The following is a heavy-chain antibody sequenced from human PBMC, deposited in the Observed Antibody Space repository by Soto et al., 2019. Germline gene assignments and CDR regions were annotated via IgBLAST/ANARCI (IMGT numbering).Heavy chain of an antibody. D-gene: IGHD2-15*01. CDR1: GFTFSSYS. Sequence: EVQLVESGGGLVKPGGSLRLSCAASGFTFSSYSMNWVRQAPGKGLEWVSSISSSSSYIYYADSVKGRFTISRDNAKNSLYLQMNSLRAEDTAVYYCARVVAATRGYYYCYMDVWGKGTTVTVSS. CDR3: ARVVAATRGYYYCYMDV. V-gene: IGHV3-21*01. J-gene: IGHJ6*03. CDR2: ISSSSSYI.